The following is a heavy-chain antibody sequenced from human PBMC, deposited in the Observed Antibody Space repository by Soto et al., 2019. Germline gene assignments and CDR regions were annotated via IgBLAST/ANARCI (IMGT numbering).Heavy chain of an antibody. V-gene: IGHV4-4*07. Sequence: PSETLSLTCTVSGGSISSYYWSWIRQPAGKGLEWIGRIYTSGSTNYNPSLKSRVTMSVDTSKNQFSLKLSSETAADTAVYYCARAKSITMVRGAPMDVWGQGTTVTVSS. CDR1: GGSISSYY. J-gene: IGHJ6*02. D-gene: IGHD3-10*01. CDR3: ARAKSITMVRGAPMDV. CDR2: IYTSGST.